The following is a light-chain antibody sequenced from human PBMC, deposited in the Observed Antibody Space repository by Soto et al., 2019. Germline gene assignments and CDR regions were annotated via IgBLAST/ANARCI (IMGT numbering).Light chain of an antibody. Sequence: EIVMTQSPATLSVSPGERATLSCRASQSVSSNLAWYQQKPGQAPRLLIYGASTRATGIPARFIGSGSGTDFTLTISRLEPEDFAVYYCQQRSNWPPITFGQGTRLEIK. CDR3: QQRSNWPPIT. CDR1: QSVSSN. CDR2: GAS. V-gene: IGKV3-15*01. J-gene: IGKJ5*01.